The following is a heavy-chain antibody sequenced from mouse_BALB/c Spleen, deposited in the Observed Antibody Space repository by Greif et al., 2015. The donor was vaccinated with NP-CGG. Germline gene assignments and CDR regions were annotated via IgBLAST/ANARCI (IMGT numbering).Heavy chain of an antibody. V-gene: IGHV2-9*02. CDR3: ARERSMITYYFDY. J-gene: IGHJ2*01. CDR1: GFSLTSYG. Sequence: QVQLKHSGPGLVAPSQSLSITCTVSGFSLTSYGVHWVRQPPGKGLEWLGVIWAGGSTNYNSALMSRLSISKDNSKSXVFLKMNSLQTDDTAMYYCARERSMITYYFDYWGQGTTLTVSS. D-gene: IGHD2-4*01. CDR2: IWAGGST.